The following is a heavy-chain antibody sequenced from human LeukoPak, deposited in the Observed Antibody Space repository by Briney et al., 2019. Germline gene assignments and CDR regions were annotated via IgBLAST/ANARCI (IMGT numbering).Heavy chain of an antibody. J-gene: IGHJ3*01. Sequence: PGGSLRLSCAASGFTFKNFCMHCVRQAPGKVLQWVAFIGFDGNNKYYADSVKGRFTISRDNSKNTLYLQMNSLRDEDTAIYYCAKRDDYNDYHDAIDVWGKGTMVTVSS. CDR2: IGFDGNNK. V-gene: IGHV3-30*02. CDR1: GFTFKNFC. D-gene: IGHD4-11*01. CDR3: AKRDDYNDYHDAIDV.